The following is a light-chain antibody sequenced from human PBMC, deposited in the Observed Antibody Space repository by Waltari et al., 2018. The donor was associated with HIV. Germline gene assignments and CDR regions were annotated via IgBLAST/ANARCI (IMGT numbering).Light chain of an antibody. J-gene: IGLJ3*02. V-gene: IGLV1-47*01. CDR2: KND. CDR3: AAWDNSLGAWL. CDR1: PPNIGSNY. Sequence: SVLTQPPSASGAPGQTVTISCSGSPPNIGSNYVDWFQQFPGTAPRLLIYKNDQRPSGVPALFSGSKSGTSASLAISWLRSEDEADYYCAAWDNSLGAWLFGGGAKLTVL.